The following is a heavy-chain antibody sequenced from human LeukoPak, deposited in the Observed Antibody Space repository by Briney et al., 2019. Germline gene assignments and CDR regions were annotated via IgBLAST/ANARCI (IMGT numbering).Heavy chain of an antibody. CDR1: GYTFTSYG. D-gene: IGHD2-2*01. CDR3: ARVGYCTSNSCLKFDY. Sequence: GASVKVSRKASGYTFTSYGMNWVRLAPGQGLEWMGWINTNTGTPTYAQGFTGRFVFSLDTSVGTAYLQISSLKAEDTAVYYCARVGYCTSNSCLKFDYWGQGTLVTVSS. J-gene: IGHJ4*02. CDR2: INTNTGTP. V-gene: IGHV7-4-1*02.